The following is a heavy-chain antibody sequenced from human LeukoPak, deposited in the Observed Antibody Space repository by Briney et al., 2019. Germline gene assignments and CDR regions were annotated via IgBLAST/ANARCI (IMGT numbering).Heavy chain of an antibody. V-gene: IGHV3-21*04. J-gene: IGHJ4*02. CDR2: VSATSNYV. D-gene: IGHD6-19*01. CDR3: ARDAVAGLEY. Sequence: PGGSLRLSCAASGFTFSSYAMSWVRQAPGKGLEWVSSVSATSNYVYYADSVKGRFTISRDNAKNSLYLQMNSLRAEDTAVYYCARDAVAGLEYWGQGTLVTVSS. CDR1: GFTFSSYA.